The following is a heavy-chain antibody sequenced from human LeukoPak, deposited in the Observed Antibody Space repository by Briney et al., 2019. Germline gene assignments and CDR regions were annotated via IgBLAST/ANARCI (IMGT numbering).Heavy chain of an antibody. CDR1: GYTLSELS. CDR3: ATRNPNSSSWTLFDY. V-gene: IGHV1-24*01. Sequence: ASVKVSCKVSGYTLSELSMHWMRQAPGKGLEWMGGFDSEDGKTIYAQEFQARVTMTEDTSTDTAYMELSCLRSEDTAVYYCATRNPNSSSWTLFDYWGQGTLVTVSS. J-gene: IGHJ4*02. CDR2: FDSEDGKT. D-gene: IGHD6-13*01.